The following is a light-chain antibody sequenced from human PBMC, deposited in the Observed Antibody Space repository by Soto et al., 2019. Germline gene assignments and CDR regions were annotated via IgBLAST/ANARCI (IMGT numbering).Light chain of an antibody. CDR1: QSVSSGY. CDR2: EAS. CDR3: HQYGTSPFT. V-gene: IGKV3D-20*01. Sequence: EIVLTQSPATLSLSPGERATLSCGASQSVSSGYLAWYQQKPGLAPRLLIYEASSRASGIPDRFSGSGSGTDFTLTISRLEPEDFAVYYCHQYGTSPFTFGPGTKVDIK. J-gene: IGKJ3*01.